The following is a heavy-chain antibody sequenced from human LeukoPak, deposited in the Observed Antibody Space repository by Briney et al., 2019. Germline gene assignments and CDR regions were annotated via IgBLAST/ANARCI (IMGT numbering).Heavy chain of an antibody. J-gene: IGHJ4*02. CDR2: INPDGSQK. D-gene: IGHD5-24*01. Sequence: GGSLTLSCEASGFTFSGNWMSWVRQAPGKGLEWVASINPDGSQKLYVDSVKGRFTISRDNTKGSLYLQMNSLGAEDTAMYYCAKLLGTATTYDSWGQGARVTVSS. V-gene: IGHV3-7*01. CDR1: GFTFSGNW. CDR3: AKLLGTATTYDS.